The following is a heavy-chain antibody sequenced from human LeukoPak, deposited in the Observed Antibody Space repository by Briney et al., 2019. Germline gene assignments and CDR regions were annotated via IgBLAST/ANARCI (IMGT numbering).Heavy chain of an antibody. Sequence: ASETLSLTCAVYGGSFSGYYWSWIRQPPGKGLEWIGSIYYAGNIYYNPSLQSRVTIAVDASKNQFSLKLGSVAAADTGVYYCARKLGSGRYFDYWGQGTLVTVSS. CDR3: ARKLGSGRYFDY. D-gene: IGHD2-15*01. J-gene: IGHJ4*02. CDR2: IYYAGNI. V-gene: IGHV4-34*01. CDR1: GGSFSGYY.